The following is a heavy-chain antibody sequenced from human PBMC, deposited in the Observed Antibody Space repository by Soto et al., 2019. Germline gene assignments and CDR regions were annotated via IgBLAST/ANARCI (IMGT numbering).Heavy chain of an antibody. Sequence: QVRLVESGGGVVQPGRSLRLSCAASGFTFSNYAMHWVRQAPGKGLEWMAVMSFDETKKYHAASVEGRFTISRDNSQNTLDLQMNSLRAGDTALYYCARSHAPYYYDTTGFFFGLDVWGQGTTVVVSS. J-gene: IGHJ6*02. CDR2: MSFDETKK. CDR1: GFTFSNYA. V-gene: IGHV3-30-3*01. CDR3: ARSHAPYYYDTTGFFFGLDV. D-gene: IGHD3-22*01.